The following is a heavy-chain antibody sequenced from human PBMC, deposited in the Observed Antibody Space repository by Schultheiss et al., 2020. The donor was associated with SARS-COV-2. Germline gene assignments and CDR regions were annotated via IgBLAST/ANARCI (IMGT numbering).Heavy chain of an antibody. J-gene: IGHJ6*02. CDR2: FYYSGST. CDR1: GGSISSGGYY. D-gene: IGHD4-17*01. CDR3: AREAYDGMTTVTKDYYYYGMDV. Sequence: SETLSLTCTVSGGSISSGGYYWSWIRQHPGKGLEWIGYFYYSGSTYYNPSLKSRLIISLDTSKNQFSLKLTSVTAADTAVYYCAREAYDGMTTVTKDYYYYGMDVWGQGTTVTVSS. V-gene: IGHV4-31*03.